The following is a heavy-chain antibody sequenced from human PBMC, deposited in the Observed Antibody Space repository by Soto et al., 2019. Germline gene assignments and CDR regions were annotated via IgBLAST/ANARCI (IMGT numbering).Heavy chain of an antibody. Sequence: GESLKISCKGSGYSFTSYGISWVRQAPGQGLEWMGWISAYNGNTNYAQKLQGRVTMTTDTSTSTAYMELRSLRSDDTAVYYCARDLPIITMVRRDYYYGMDVWGQGTTVTVSS. CDR1: GYSFTSYG. V-gene: IGHV1-18*04. J-gene: IGHJ6*02. CDR2: ISAYNGNT. CDR3: ARDLPIITMVRRDYYYGMDV. D-gene: IGHD3-10*01.